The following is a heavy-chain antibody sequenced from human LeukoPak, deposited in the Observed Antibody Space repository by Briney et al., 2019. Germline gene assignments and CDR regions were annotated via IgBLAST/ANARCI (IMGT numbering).Heavy chain of an antibody. J-gene: IGHJ5*02. CDR3: ARGVLRFLEWSNWFDP. Sequence: ASVKVSFKASGYTFTSYDINWVRQATGQGLEWMGWMNPNSGNTGNAQKFQGRVTITRNTSISTAYMELSSLRSDDTAVYYCARGVLRFLEWSNWFDPWGQGTLVTVSS. CDR1: GYTFTSYD. D-gene: IGHD3-3*01. CDR2: MNPNSGNT. V-gene: IGHV1-8*03.